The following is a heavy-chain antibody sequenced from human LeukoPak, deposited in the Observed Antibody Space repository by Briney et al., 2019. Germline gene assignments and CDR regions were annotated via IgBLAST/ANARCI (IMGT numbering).Heavy chain of an antibody. CDR1: GGSISSYY. V-gene: IGHV3-30*16. CDR3: VLVDY. Sequence: LSLTCTVSGGSISSYYWSWIRQPPGKGLEWVAVISYDGSNKYYADSVKGRFTISRDNSKNTLYLQMNSLRAEDTAVYYCVLVDYWGQGTLVTVSS. J-gene: IGHJ4*02. D-gene: IGHD6-13*01. CDR2: ISYDGSNK.